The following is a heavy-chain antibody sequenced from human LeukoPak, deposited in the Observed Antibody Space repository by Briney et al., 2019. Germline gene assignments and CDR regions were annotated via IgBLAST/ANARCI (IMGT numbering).Heavy chain of an antibody. J-gene: IGHJ5*02. D-gene: IGHD1-26*01. Sequence: ASVKVACKASGYTFTHYYIHWVRQASGQGLEWLAWINPKNNGTKNAQTFQGRVTETSDTSISTAYMDLSTLTSDDTAVYYCVRGVGSANWFDPWGQGTLVTVSS. V-gene: IGHV1-2*02. CDR1: GYTFTHYY. CDR3: VRGVGSANWFDP. CDR2: INPKNNGT.